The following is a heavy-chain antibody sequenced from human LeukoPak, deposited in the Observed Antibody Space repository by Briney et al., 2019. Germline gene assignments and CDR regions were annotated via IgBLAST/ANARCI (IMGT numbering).Heavy chain of an antibody. V-gene: IGHV4-59*01. CDR2: IHYTGAT. CDR3: ARYTGTDSGRWLDP. J-gene: IGHJ5*02. CDR1: GGSMNNYY. D-gene: IGHD1-26*01. Sequence: PSETLSLTCSVSGGSMNNYYWSWIRRPPGRGLEWIGYIHYTGATSYSPSLKSRVTILLDTPKNEFSLKLSSVTAADTAVYYCARYTGTDSGRWLDPWSQGTLVTVST.